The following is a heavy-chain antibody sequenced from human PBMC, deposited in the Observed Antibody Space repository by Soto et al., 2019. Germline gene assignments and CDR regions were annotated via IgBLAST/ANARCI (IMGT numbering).Heavy chain of an antibody. CDR1: GYIFTSYN. J-gene: IGHJ6*03. D-gene: IGHD4-4*01. Sequence: QVQLVQSGAEVKKPGATVQVSCKASGYIFTSYNINWVRQAAGHGLERVGWGNPDSGHTVYAQKFQGRVTMTRETSIGTAHMELRSLTPEDTAVYSCARSAPVSNAALGYRYYMDVWGKGASVTVSS. CDR3: ARSAPVSNAALGYRYYMDV. CDR2: GNPDSGHT. V-gene: IGHV1-8*02.